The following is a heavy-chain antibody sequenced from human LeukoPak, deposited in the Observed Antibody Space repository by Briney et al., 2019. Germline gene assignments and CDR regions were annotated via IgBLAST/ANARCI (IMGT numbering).Heavy chain of an antibody. Sequence: SSETLSLTCAVYGGSFSGYYWSWIRQSPGKGLEWIGEINHSGSTNYNPSLKSRVTMSVDTSKNQFSLKLSSVTAADTAVYYCARADDYGDYLDYWGQGTLVTVSS. J-gene: IGHJ4*02. CDR1: GGSFSGYY. CDR3: ARADDYGDYLDY. D-gene: IGHD4-17*01. V-gene: IGHV4-34*01. CDR2: INHSGST.